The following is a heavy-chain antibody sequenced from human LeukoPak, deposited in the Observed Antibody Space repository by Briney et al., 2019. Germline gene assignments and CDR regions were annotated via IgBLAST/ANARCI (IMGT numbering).Heavy chain of an antibody. D-gene: IGHD3-10*01. CDR3: ARVFMAMVRGVIHDAFDI. J-gene: IGHJ3*02. CDR2: ISSSGSTI. CDR1: GFTFSSYE. Sequence: GGSLRLSCAASGFTFSSYEMNWVRQAPGKGLEWVSYISSSGSTIYYADSVKGRFTISRDNAKNSLYLQMNSLRAEDTAVYYCARVFMAMVRGVIHDAFDIWGQGTMVTVSS. V-gene: IGHV3-48*03.